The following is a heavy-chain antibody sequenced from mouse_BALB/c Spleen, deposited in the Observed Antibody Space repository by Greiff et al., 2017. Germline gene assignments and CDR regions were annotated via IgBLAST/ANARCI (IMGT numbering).Heavy chain of an antibody. J-gene: IGHJ3*01. CDR3: ARVLLRLQFAY. CDR2: IRNKANGYTT. Sequence: DVQLVESGGGLVQPGGSLRLSCATSGFTFTDYYMSWVRQPPGKALEWLGFIRNKANGYTTEYSASVKGRFTISRDNSQSILYLQMNTLRAEDSATYYCARVLLRLQFAYWGQGTLVTVSA. D-gene: IGHD1-2*01. V-gene: IGHV7-3*02. CDR1: GFTFTDYY.